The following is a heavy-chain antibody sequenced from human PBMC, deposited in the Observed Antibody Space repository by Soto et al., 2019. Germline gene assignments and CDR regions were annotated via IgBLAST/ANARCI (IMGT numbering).Heavy chain of an antibody. D-gene: IGHD3-3*01. V-gene: IGHV1-69*13. CDR2: IIPIFGTA. J-gene: IGHJ6*02. CDR1: GGTFSSYA. CDR3: ARAITIFVGDYGMDV. Sequence: GASVKVSCKASGGTFSSYAISWVRQAPGQGLEWMGGIIPIFGTANYAQKFQGRVTITADESTSTAYMELSSLRSEDTAVYYCARAITIFVGDYGMDVWGQGTTVTVSS.